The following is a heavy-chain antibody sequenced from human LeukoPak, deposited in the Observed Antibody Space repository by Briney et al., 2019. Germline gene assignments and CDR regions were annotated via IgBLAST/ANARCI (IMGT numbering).Heavy chain of an antibody. Sequence: VASVKVSCKASGGTYSSYAISWVRQAPGQGLDWMGGIIPIFGTANYAQKFQGRVTITADESTSTAYMELSSLRSEDTAVYYCARVFGYCSSTSCYIHYYGMDVWGQGTTVTVSS. CDR2: IIPIFGTA. J-gene: IGHJ6*02. D-gene: IGHD2-2*02. CDR3: ARVFGYCSSTSCYIHYYGMDV. V-gene: IGHV1-69*13. CDR1: GGTYSSYA.